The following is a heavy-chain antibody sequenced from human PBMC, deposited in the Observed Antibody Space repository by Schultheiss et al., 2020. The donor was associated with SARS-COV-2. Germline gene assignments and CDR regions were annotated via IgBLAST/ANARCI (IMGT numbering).Heavy chain of an antibody. CDR1: GFTFSSYN. D-gene: IGHD3-22*01. CDR2: ISSDSSYI. CDR3: ARETYYYDTSGYYPYYFDY. V-gene: IGHV3-21*01. J-gene: IGHJ4*02. Sequence: GGSLRLSCAASGFTFSSYNMNWVRQAPGKGLEWVSSISSDSSYIYYTDSLKGRFTISRDNAKNSLYLQMNSLRAEDSAVYYCARETYYYDTSGYYPYYFDYWGQGTLVTVSS.